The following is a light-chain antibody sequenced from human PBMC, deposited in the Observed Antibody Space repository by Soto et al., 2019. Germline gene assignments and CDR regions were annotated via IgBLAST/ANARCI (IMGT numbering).Light chain of an antibody. CDR3: QQYNNWPWT. J-gene: IGKJ1*01. CDR2: GAS. V-gene: IGKV3-15*01. CDR1: QSISDT. Sequence: EIVMPQSPATLSVSPAARATLSCRASQSISDTLAWYQQKPGQAPRLLIYGASKRATGFPARFSGSGSGTDFTLSISSLQSEDFAVYYCQQYNNWPWTFGQGTKVDIK.